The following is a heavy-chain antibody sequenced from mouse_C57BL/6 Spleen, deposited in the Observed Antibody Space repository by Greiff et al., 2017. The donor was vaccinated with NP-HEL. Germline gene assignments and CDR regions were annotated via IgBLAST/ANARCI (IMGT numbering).Heavy chain of an antibody. CDR3: ARPDGPAWFAY. CDR1: GYTFTSYW. V-gene: IGHV1-69*01. D-gene: IGHD2-3*01. Sequence: QVQLQQPGAELVMPGASVKLSCKASGYTFTSYWMHWVKQRPGQGLEWIGEIDPSDSYTNYNQKLKGKSTLTVDKSSSTAYMQLSSLTSEDSAVYYCARPDGPAWFAYWGQGTLVTVSA. J-gene: IGHJ3*01. CDR2: IDPSDSYT.